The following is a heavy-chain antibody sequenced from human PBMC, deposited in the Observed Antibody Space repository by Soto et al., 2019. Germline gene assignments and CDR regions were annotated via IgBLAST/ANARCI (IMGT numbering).Heavy chain of an antibody. D-gene: IGHD2-2*01. Sequence: EVRLAQSGGEVKKPGESLKISCKGSGYSFTYYWIAWVRQRPGQDLEWMGIIYPNDADTRYNPSFQGQVTISADKSISTAYLQWTSLKPSDTAMYYCARVPSVVTPGNDYFGVDVWGQGTTVIVSS. J-gene: IGHJ6*02. CDR3: ARVPSVVTPGNDYFGVDV. CDR1: GYSFTYYW. CDR2: IYPNDADT. V-gene: IGHV5-51*01.